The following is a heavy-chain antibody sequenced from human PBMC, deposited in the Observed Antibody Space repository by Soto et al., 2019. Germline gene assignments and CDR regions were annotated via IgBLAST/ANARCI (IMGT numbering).Heavy chain of an antibody. CDR2: IYHSGST. CDR3: AGYDYGDYRGIDWFDP. V-gene: IGHV4-4*02. Sequence: ASETLSLTCAVSGGSISSSNWWSWVRQPPGKGLEWIGEIYHSGSTNYNPSLKSRVTISVDKPKNQFSLKLSSVTAADTAVYYCAGYDYGDYRGIDWFDPWGQGTLVTVSS. CDR1: GGSISSSNW. D-gene: IGHD4-17*01. J-gene: IGHJ5*02.